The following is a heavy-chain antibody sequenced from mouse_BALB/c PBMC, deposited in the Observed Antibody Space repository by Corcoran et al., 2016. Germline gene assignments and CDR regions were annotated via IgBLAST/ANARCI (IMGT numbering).Heavy chain of an antibody. V-gene: IGHV1-18*01. Sequence: EVQLQQSGPELVKPGASMKISCKASGYSFTGYTMNWVKQSHGKNLEWIGLINPYNGGTSYNQKFKGKATLTVDKSSSTAYMELLSLTSEDSAVYYCARSNYGNYGDYYAMDYWGQGTSVTVSS. D-gene: IGHD2-1*01. CDR1: GYSFTGYT. CDR3: ARSNYGNYGDYYAMDY. CDR2: INPYNGGT. J-gene: IGHJ4*01.